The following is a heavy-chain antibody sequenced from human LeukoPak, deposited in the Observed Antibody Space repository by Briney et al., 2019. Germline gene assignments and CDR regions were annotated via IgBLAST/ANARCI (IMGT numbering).Heavy chain of an antibody. D-gene: IGHD6-13*01. CDR2: TYYRSKWYN. CDR1: GDSVSNNSAA. V-gene: IGHV6-1*01. CDR3: ARAKGRSPLFDY. Sequence: SQTLSLTCAISGDSVSNNSAAWNWIRQSPSRGLEWLGRTYYRSKWYNDYAVSVKGRIAINPDTSKNQSSLQLNSVTPEDTAVYYCARAKGRSPLFDYWGQGTLVTVSS. J-gene: IGHJ4*02.